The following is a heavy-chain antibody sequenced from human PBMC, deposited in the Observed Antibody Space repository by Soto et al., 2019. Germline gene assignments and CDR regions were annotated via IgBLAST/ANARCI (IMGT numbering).Heavy chain of an antibody. J-gene: IGHJ3*02. CDR2: ISWNSGSI. Sequence: EVQLVESGGGLVQPGRSLRLSCAASGFTFDDYAMHWVRQAPGKGLEWVSGISWNSGSIGYADSVKGRFTISRDNAKNSLYLQMNSLRAEDTALYYCAKDSYYGSGSYYNLGDAFDIRGQGTMVTVSS. CDR3: AKDSYYGSGSYYNLGDAFDI. CDR1: GFTFDDYA. V-gene: IGHV3-9*01. D-gene: IGHD3-10*01.